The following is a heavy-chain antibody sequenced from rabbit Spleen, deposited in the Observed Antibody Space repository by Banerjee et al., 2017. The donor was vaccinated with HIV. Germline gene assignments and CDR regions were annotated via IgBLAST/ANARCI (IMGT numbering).Heavy chain of an antibody. CDR3: AREKSGWDGWDYANL. CDR1: GFTFSGYW. Sequence: QEQLEESGGDLVKPGASLTLTCTASGFTFSGYWMNWVRQVPGKGLEWIGIIDVGSSGSTAYASWAKGRFTISKTSSTTVTLQMTSLTAADTATYFCAREKSGWDGWDYANLWGPGTLVTVS. J-gene: IGHJ4*01. D-gene: IGHD6-1*01. CDR2: IDVGSSGST. V-gene: IGHV1S45*01.